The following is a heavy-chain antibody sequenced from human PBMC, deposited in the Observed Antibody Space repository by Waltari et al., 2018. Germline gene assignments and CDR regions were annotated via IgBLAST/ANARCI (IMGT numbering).Heavy chain of an antibody. J-gene: IGHJ5*02. Sequence: EVQLVQSGAEVKKPGESLKISCKGSGYSFTSYWIGWVPQWPGKGLEWMGIIYPGDSDTRYSPSFQGQVTISADKSISTAYLQWSSLKASDTAMYYCARRGSSGWYDRAINWFDPWGQGTLVTVSS. CDR1: GYSFTSYW. D-gene: IGHD6-19*01. CDR3: ARRGSSGWYDRAINWFDP. V-gene: IGHV5-51*01. CDR2: IYPGDSDT.